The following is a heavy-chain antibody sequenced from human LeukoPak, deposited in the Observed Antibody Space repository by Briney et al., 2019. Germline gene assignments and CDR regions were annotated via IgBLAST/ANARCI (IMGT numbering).Heavy chain of an antibody. Sequence: SVKVSCKASGGTFSSYAISWVRQAPGQGLEWMGGIIPIFGTANYAQKFQCRVTITADESTSTAYMELSSLRSEDTAVYYCARVPYSSSWFNFFDYWGQGTLVTVSS. V-gene: IGHV1-69*01. CDR3: ARVPYSSSWFNFFDY. D-gene: IGHD6-13*01. CDR1: GGTFSSYA. CDR2: IIPIFGTA. J-gene: IGHJ4*02.